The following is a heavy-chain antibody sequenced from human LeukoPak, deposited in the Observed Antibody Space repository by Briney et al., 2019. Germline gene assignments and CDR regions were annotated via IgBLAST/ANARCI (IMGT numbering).Heavy chain of an antibody. J-gene: IGHJ4*02. CDR2: ISYSGST. CDR1: GGSMSSFY. V-gene: IGHV4-59*01. Sequence: SETLSLTCTVSGGSMSSFYWSWIRQPPGKGLEYIGYISYSGSTNYNPSLKSRVTISVDTSKNQFSLKLSSVTAADTAVYYCARLRHGYYCDYWGQGTLVTVSS. CDR3: ARLRHGYYCDY.